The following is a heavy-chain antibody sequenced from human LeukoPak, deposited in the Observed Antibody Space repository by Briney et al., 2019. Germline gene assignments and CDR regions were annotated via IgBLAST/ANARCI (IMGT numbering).Heavy chain of an antibody. CDR2: IYYSGST. CDR1: GGSISSSDYY. J-gene: IGHJ4*02. V-gene: IGHV4-31*03. D-gene: IGHD3-22*01. CDR3: ARSLGYYDSSGYPPEF. Sequence: PSETLSLTCIVSGGSISSSDYYWSWIRQHPGKGLEWIGYIYYSGSTYYNPSLKSRVTISVDTSKNQFSLKLSSVTAADTAVYYCARSLGYYDSSGYPPEFWGQGTLVIVSS.